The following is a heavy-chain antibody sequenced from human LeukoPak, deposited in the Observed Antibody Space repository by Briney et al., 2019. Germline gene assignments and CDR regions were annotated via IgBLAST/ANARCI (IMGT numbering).Heavy chain of an antibody. V-gene: IGHV1-18*01. CDR2: ISAYNGNT. CDR3: ARGCLTDYGDPNWFDP. J-gene: IGHJ5*02. Sequence: ASEKVSCKASGYTFTSYGISWVRQAPGQGLEWMGRISAYNGNTNYAQKPQGRVTMTTDTSTSTAYMELRSLRSDDTAVYYWARGCLTDYGDPNWFDPWGQGTLVTVSS. D-gene: IGHD4-17*01. CDR1: GYTFTSYG.